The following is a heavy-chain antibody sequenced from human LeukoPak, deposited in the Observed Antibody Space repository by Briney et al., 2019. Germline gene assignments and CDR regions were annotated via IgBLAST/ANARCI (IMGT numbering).Heavy chain of an antibody. D-gene: IGHD2-15*01. J-gene: IGHJ4*02. V-gene: IGHV3-23*01. CDR1: GFTVSSNY. Sequence: GGSLRLSCAASGFTVSSNYMSWVRQAPGKGLECISTISDDSSFTYYADSVKGRSAISRDDSKNTLYLQMNNLKVEDTAVYYCAKGRCSGVGCDSFHSWGQGALVTVSS. CDR3: AKGRCSGVGCDSFHS. CDR2: ISDDSSFT.